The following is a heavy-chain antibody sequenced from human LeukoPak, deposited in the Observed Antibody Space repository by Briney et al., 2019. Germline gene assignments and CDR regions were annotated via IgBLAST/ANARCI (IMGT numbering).Heavy chain of an antibody. CDR1: GDSISSSNYY. D-gene: IGHD1-1*01. CDR3: ARGQLALYYYNGLDV. CDR2: ISYRGNT. V-gene: IGHV4-39*01. J-gene: IGHJ6*02. Sequence: SETLSLTCTVSGDSISSSNYYWGWLRQPPGKGLEWIGSISYRGNTYYSSSLKSRVTISVDMSKNQFSLRLSSMTAADRAVYYCARGQLALYYYNGLDVWGQGTTVTVSS.